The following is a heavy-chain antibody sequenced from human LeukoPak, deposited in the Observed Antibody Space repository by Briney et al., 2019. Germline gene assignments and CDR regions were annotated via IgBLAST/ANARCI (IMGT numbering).Heavy chain of an antibody. Sequence: SETLSLTCAVHGGSFSGYYWSWIRQPPGKGLEWIGEINHSGSANYNPSLKSRVTISVDTSKNQFSLKLSSVTAADTAVYYCARRGYGSGSYYQGAWGQGTLVTVSS. CDR2: INHSGSA. D-gene: IGHD3-10*01. J-gene: IGHJ5*02. CDR3: ARRGYGSGSYYQGA. CDR1: GGSFSGYY. V-gene: IGHV4-34*01.